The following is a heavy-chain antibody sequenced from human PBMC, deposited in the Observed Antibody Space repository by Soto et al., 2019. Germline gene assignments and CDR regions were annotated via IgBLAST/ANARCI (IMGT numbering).Heavy chain of an antibody. D-gene: IGHD6-13*01. J-gene: IGHJ6*02. CDR2: ISSSSSYT. Sequence: QVQLVESGGGLVKPGGSLRLSCAASGFTFSDYYMSWIRQAPGKGLEWVSYISSSSSYTNYADSVKGRFTISRDNAMNSLHLQMNSLRAEDTAVYYCAMGLCSWYVDYYDDGMDVWGQGTTVTVSS. CDR3: AMGLCSWYVDYYDDGMDV. V-gene: IGHV3-11*05. CDR1: GFTFSDYY.